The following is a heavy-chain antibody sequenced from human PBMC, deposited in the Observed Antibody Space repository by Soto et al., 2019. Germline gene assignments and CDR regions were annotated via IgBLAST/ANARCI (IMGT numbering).Heavy chain of an antibody. CDR1: GGTFSTYA. J-gene: IGHJ4*02. V-gene: IGHV1-69*12. D-gene: IGHD5-12*01. CDR2: IIPMFGTA. CDR3: AVGIPRWVRRINNGESG. Sequence: QVQLVQSGAEVKKPESSVKVSCKAPGGTFSTYAISWVRPAPGQGLEWMRGIIPMFGTANYAQRFQDRVTISADEATNTVYLELSSQRSEDTAVYFCAVGIPRWVRRINNGESGWGQGTLVTV.